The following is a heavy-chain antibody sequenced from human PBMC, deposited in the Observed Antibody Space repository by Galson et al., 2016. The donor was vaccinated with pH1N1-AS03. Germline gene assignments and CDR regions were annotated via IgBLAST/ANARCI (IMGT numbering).Heavy chain of an antibody. V-gene: IGHV3-9*01. Sequence: SLRLSCAGSGFTFDAYAMHWVRQAPGKGLEWVSGIDWNSGTIGYTDSVKGRFTISRDNAKNSLYLQMNSLRGGDTALYYCAKAYSTYYYYMDVWGKGTTVTVSS. J-gene: IGHJ6*03. CDR2: IDWNSGTI. CDR1: GFTFDAYA. CDR3: AKAYSTYYYYMDV. D-gene: IGHD2/OR15-2a*01.